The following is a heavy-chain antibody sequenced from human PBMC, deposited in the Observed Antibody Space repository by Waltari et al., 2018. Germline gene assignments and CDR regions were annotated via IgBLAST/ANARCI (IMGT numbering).Heavy chain of an antibody. CDR1: GFTFGDYA. J-gene: IGHJ4*02. Sequence: EVQLVESGGGLVQPGGSLRLSCAASGFTFGDYAIHWVRQAPGKGLEWVSSISSASTYIYYSESAKGRFAISRDNAKNSVFLQTDSLRAEDTAVYFCTRMGYGANSKRFDVWGPGVLVTVSS. V-gene: IGHV3-21*04. D-gene: IGHD4-17*01. CDR3: TRMGYGANSKRFDV. CDR2: ISSASTYI.